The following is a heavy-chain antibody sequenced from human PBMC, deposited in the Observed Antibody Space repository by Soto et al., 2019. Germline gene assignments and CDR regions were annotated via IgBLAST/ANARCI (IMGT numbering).Heavy chain of an antibody. D-gene: IGHD3-3*01. J-gene: IGHJ3*01. CDR2: IYNSGST. CDR3: ATYRKFFQL. V-gene: IGHV4-30-2*01. CDR1: GGYISCGYCS. Sequence: SETLALTCAVSGGYISCGYCSWSWIRQPPGKGLEWIGFIYNSGSTYYNSSLKSRVTISLDMSKTQFFLNLTSVTAADTDVYYCATYRKFFQLWGQGTKVTVSS.